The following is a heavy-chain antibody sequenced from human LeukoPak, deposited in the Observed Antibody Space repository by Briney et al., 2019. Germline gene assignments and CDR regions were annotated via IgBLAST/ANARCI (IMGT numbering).Heavy chain of an antibody. J-gene: IGHJ3*01. CDR3: VREYPGGSRGGVDV. D-gene: IGHD2-21*01. Sequence: ASVKVSCKHSGYTFSDYVMHWVRQAPGQGLEWMGWIYAKGGVTTKAQKFQGRGTMTRDTSISKAYMELSMLIPHDTAVYYCVREYPGGSRGGVDVWGQETMVTVSS. CDR2: IYAKGGVT. CDR1: GYTFSDYV. V-gene: IGHV1-2*02.